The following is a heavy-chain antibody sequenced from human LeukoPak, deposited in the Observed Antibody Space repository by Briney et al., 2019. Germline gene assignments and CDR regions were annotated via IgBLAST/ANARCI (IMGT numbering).Heavy chain of an antibody. CDR3: ARSAVAGRGNWFDP. J-gene: IGHJ5*02. D-gene: IGHD6-19*01. V-gene: IGHV1-69*04. CDR1: GGTFSSYA. Sequence: SVKVSCKASGGTFSSYAISWVRQAPGXXXXWMGRIIPILGIANYAQKFQGRVTITADKSTSTAYMELSSLRSEDTAVYYCARSAVAGRGNWFDPWGQGTLVTVSS. CDR2: IIPILGIA.